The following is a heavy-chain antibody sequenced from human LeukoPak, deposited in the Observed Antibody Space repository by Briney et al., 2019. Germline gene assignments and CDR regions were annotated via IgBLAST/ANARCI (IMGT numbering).Heavy chain of an antibody. D-gene: IGHD3-3*01. CDR2: IHHSGRT. CDR3: ARHRQHQLTIFGLFDL. V-gene: IGHV4-34*01. CDR1: GGSFSGYY. Sequence: SETLSLTCAVYGGSFSGYYWSWIRQPPGKGLEWIGEIHHSGRTNFNPSLKSRVTISVDTSKNQFSLKLSSVTAADTAVYYCARHRQHQLTIFGLFDLWGRGTLVTVSS. J-gene: IGHJ2*01.